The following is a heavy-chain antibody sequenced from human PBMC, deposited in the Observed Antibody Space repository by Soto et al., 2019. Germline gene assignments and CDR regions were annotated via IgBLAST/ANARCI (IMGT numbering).Heavy chain of an antibody. CDR2: IYYSGST. V-gene: IGHV4-39*01. J-gene: IGHJ4*02. Sequence: QLQLQESGPGLVKPSETLSLTCTVSGGSISSSSYYWGWIRQPPGKGLEWIGSIYYSGSTYYNPSLKSRVTISVDTSKNQFSLKLSSVTAADTAVYYCARHGIVGVPYFDYWGQGTLVTVSS. CDR3: ARHGIVGVPYFDY. CDR1: GGSISSSSYY. D-gene: IGHD1-26*01.